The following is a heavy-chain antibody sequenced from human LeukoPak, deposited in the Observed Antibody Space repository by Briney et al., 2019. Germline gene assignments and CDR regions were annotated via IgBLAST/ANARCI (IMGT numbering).Heavy chain of an antibody. D-gene: IGHD3-22*01. V-gene: IGHV1-69*13. CDR2: IILIFGTA. J-gene: IGHJ4*02. CDR1: GGTFSSYA. Sequence: SVKVSCKASGGTFSSYAISWVRQAPGQGLEWMGGIILIFGTANYAQKFQGRVTITADESTSTAYMELSSLRSEDTAVYYCARDSRYYYDSSGYYNYFDYWGQGTLVTVSS. CDR3: ARDSRYYYDSSGYYNYFDY.